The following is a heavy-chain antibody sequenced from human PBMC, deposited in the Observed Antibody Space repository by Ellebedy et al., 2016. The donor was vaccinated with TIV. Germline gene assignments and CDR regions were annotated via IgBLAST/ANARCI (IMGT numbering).Heavy chain of an antibody. CDR2: IVGSGA. CDR3: AKDRTSGDGYWVFDQ. D-gene: IGHD5-18*01. Sequence: GESLKISCAASGFTFSSYAMTWVRQAPGKGLEWVSGIVGSGAQKYADSVKGRFTISRDNSKSTLDLQMNSLRAEDTAVYYCAKDRTSGDGYWVFDQWGQGTLVTVSS. J-gene: IGHJ4*02. V-gene: IGHV3-23*01. CDR1: GFTFSSYA.